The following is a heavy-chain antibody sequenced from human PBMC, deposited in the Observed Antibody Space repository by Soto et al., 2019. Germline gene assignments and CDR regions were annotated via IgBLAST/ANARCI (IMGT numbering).Heavy chain of an antibody. CDR1: GFTFSTYA. CDR3: AKGVYYDNSGYLYFDH. Sequence: EVQLLESGGGLVQPGGSLRLSCAASGFTFSTYAMSWVRQAPGKGLEWVSAVSGSGASTYNADSVKGQFTISRDISKNTLYLHLNRLRAEDTAVYYCAKGVYYDNSGYLYFDHWGQGTLVTVSS. V-gene: IGHV3-23*01. D-gene: IGHD3-22*01. J-gene: IGHJ4*02. CDR2: VSGSGAST.